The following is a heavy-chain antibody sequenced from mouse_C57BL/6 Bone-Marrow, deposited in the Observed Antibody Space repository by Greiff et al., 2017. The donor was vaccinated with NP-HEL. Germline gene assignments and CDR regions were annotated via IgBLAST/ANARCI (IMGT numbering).Heavy chain of an antibody. Sequence: QVQLQQSGAELVRPGASVKLSCKASGYTFTDYYINWVKQRPGQGLEWIARIYPGSGNTYYNEKFKGKATLTAEKSSSTAYMQLSSLTSEDSAVYFCARGYEYVSYAMDYWGQGTSVTVSS. CDR3: ARGYEYVSYAMDY. V-gene: IGHV1-76*01. CDR2: IYPGSGNT. D-gene: IGHD2-4*01. J-gene: IGHJ4*01. CDR1: GYTFTDYY.